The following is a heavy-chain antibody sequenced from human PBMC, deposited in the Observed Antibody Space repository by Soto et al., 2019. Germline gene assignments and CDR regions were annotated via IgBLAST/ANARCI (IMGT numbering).Heavy chain of an antibody. J-gene: IGHJ6*02. CDR2: INPNSGGT. CDR3: AAHLYTTYGMDL. D-gene: IGHD1-1*01. Sequence: ASVKVSCKASGYTFTSYDINWVRQATGQGLEWMGWINPNSGGTNYAQKFQGWVTMTRDTSISTAYMELSRLRSDDTAVYYCAAHLYTTYGMDLWGQGTTVTVPS. V-gene: IGHV1-2*04. CDR1: GYTFTSYD.